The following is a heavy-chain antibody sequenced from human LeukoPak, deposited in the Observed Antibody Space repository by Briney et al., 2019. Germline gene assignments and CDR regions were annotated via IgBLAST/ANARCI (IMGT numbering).Heavy chain of an antibody. D-gene: IGHD3-9*01. CDR1: GFTFGDYA. J-gene: IGHJ3*02. V-gene: IGHV3-20*04. Sequence: GGSLRLSCTASGFTFGDYAMSWVRQAPGKGLEWVSGINWNGGSTGYADSVKGRFTISRDNAKNSLYLQMNSLRAEDTALYYCARVDTGEHAFDIWGQGTMVTVSS. CDR3: ARVDTGEHAFDI. CDR2: INWNGGST.